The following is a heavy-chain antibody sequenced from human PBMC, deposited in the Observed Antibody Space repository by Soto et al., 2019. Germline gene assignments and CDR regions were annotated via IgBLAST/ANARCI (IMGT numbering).Heavy chain of an antibody. J-gene: IGHJ6*02. Sequence: GGSLRLSCAASGFTFSSYWMSWVRQAPGKGLEWVANIKQDGSEKYYVDSVKGRFTISRGNAKNSLYLQMNSLGAEDMAVYYCARDPRFLEWLPHYGMDVWGQGTTVTVYS. CDR1: GFTFSSYW. CDR3: ARDPRFLEWLPHYGMDV. CDR2: IKQDGSEK. D-gene: IGHD3-3*01. V-gene: IGHV3-7*03.